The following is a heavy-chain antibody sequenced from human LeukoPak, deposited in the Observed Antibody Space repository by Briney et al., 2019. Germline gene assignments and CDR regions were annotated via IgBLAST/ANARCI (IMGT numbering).Heavy chain of an antibody. CDR1: GFTFRGFG. CDR3: AKMWGASNHYYYIDV. D-gene: IGHD4-11*01. V-gene: IGHV3-30*02. Sequence: GGSLRLSCAASGFTFRGFGLHWVRQAPGKGLEWVALTRSDGTIDTYADSVKDRFTISRDNSKSTLYLQMNSLRAEDTAVYYCAKMWGASNHYYYIDVWGEGTTVTVSS. J-gene: IGHJ6*03. CDR2: TRSDGTID.